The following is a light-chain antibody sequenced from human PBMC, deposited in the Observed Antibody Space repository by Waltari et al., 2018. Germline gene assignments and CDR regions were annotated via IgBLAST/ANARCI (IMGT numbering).Light chain of an antibody. V-gene: IGLV1-40*01. CDR2: GNS. CDR1: SSNIGAGYD. CDR3: QSYDSSLSGWV. J-gene: IGLJ2*01. Sequence: QSVLTQPPSVSGAPGQRVTISCTWSSSNIGAGYDVHWYQQLPGTAPKLLIYGNSNRPSGVPDRLSGSKSCTSASLAITGLQAEDEADYYCQSYDSSLSGWVFGGGTKLTVL.